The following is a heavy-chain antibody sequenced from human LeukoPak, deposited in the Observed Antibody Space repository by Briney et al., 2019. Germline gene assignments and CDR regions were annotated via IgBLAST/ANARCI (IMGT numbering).Heavy chain of an antibody. D-gene: IGHD2-8*01. CDR2: ISTDGRST. Sequence: PGGSLRLSWAPSVFTLSSYWMHWARHAPGKGLVWVSHISTDGRSTIYADSVKGRFTISRDNAKNAMYLRMNSLRAEDTAVYYCVRGGTSGSLDYWGQGTLVTVSS. CDR1: VFTLSSYW. J-gene: IGHJ4*02. V-gene: IGHV3-74*01. CDR3: VRGGTSGSLDY.